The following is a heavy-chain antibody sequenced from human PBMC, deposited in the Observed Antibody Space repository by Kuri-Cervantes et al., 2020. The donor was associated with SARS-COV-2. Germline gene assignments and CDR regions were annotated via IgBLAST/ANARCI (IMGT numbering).Heavy chain of an antibody. J-gene: IGHJ2*01. V-gene: IGHV4-34*01. D-gene: IGHD1-26*01. Sequence: SETLSLTCAVYGGSFSGYYWSWIRQPPGKGLEWIGEINHSGSTNYNPSLKSRVTISVDTSKNQFSLKLSSVTAADTAVYYCARRWWELPGAYWYFDLWGRGTLVTVSS. CDR3: ARRWWELPGAYWYFDL. CDR1: GGSFSGYY. CDR2: INHSGST.